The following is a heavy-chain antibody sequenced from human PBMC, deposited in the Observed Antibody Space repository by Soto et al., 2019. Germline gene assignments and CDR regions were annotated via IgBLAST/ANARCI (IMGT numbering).Heavy chain of an antibody. Sequence: SETLSLTCAVYGGSFSGYYWSWIRQPPGKGLEWIGEINHSGSTNYNPSLKSRVTISVDTSKNQFSLKLSSVTAADTAVYYCARGRGTTVTMEGGLSNYYYYMDVWGKGTTVTVSS. V-gene: IGHV4-34*01. CDR2: INHSGST. J-gene: IGHJ6*03. D-gene: IGHD4-17*01. CDR3: ARGRGTTVTMEGGLSNYYYYMDV. CDR1: GGSFSGYY.